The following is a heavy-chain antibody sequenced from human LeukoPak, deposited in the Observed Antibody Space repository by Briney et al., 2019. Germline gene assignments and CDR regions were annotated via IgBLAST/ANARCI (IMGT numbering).Heavy chain of an antibody. V-gene: IGHV3-23*01. CDR3: AKAHDICYSNYFDS. J-gene: IGHJ4*02. CDR1: GFTFSNYA. CDR2: INGNSDNR. Sequence: HPGGSLRLSCAASGFTFSNYAMGWVRQAPGKGPERVSVINGNSDNRFYALSVKGRFTISRDNSKSTVYLQMNSLRAEDTAIYYCAKAHDICYSNYFDSWGQGTLVTVSS. D-gene: IGHD3/OR15-3a*01.